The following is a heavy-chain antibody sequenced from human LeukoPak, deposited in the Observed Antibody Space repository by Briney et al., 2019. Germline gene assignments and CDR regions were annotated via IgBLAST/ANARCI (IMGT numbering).Heavy chain of an antibody. CDR1: GGTFSSYA. J-gene: IGHJ4*02. V-gene: IGHV1-69*13. D-gene: IGHD2-15*01. Sequence: ASVKVSCKASGGTFSSYAISWVRQAPGQGLERMGGIIPIFGTANYAQKFQGRVTITADESTSTAYMELSSLRSEDTAVYYCARDKGSGGYYFDYWGQGTLVTVSS. CDR2: IIPIFGTA. CDR3: ARDKGSGGYYFDY.